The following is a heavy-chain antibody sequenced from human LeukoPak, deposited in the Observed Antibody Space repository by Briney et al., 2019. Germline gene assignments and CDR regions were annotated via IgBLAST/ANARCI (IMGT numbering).Heavy chain of an antibody. CDR1: GYTFTSYG. D-gene: IGHD3-10*01. Sequence: ASVTVSCKASGYTFTSYGISWVRQAPGQGIEWMGWISAYNGNTNYAQKLQGRVTMTTDASTSTAYMELRSLRSDDTAVYYCARGWFGELLPPFDYWGQGTLVTVSS. J-gene: IGHJ4*02. CDR2: ISAYNGNT. V-gene: IGHV1-18*01. CDR3: ARGWFGELLPPFDY.